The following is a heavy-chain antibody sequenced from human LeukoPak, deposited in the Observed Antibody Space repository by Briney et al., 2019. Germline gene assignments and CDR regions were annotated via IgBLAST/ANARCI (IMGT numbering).Heavy chain of an antibody. Sequence: GGSLRLSCAASGFTFSSYEMNWVRQAPGKGLEWVSYISSSGSTIYYADSVKGRFTISRDNAKNSLYLQMNSLRAEDTAVYYCATLSRDMYCTSTSCPTLWSQRTLVTAYS. V-gene: IGHV3-48*03. J-gene: IGHJ4*02. CDR2: ISSSGSTI. CDR3: ATLSRDMYCTSTSCPTL. CDR1: GFTFSSYE. D-gene: IGHD2-2*01.